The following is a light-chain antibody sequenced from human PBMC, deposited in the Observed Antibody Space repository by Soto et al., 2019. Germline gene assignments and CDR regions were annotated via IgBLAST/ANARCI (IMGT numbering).Light chain of an antibody. Sequence: QSVLTHPPSVSAAPGQKVTISCSGSSSNIGNNYVSWYQQLPGTAPKLLIYDNNKRPSGIPDRFSGSKSGTSATLGITGLQTGDEADYYCGTWGSSLSAGVFGTGTKVTVL. J-gene: IGLJ1*01. CDR3: GTWGSSLSAGV. V-gene: IGLV1-51*01. CDR1: SSNIGNNY. CDR2: DNN.